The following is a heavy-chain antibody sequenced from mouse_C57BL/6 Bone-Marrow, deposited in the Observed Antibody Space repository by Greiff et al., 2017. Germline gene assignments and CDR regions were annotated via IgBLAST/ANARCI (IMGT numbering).Heavy chain of an antibody. CDR2: ISDGGSYT. D-gene: IGHD2-3*01. J-gene: IGHJ4*01. CDR1: GFTFSSYA. V-gene: IGHV5-4*01. CDR3: ARDSSIYDGYYVGAMDY. Sequence: EVQLVESGGGLVKPGGSLKLSCAASGFTFSSYAMSWVRQTPEKRLEWVATISDGGSYTYYPDNVKGRFTISRDNAKNNLYLQMSHLKSEDTAMYYCARDSSIYDGYYVGAMDYWGQGTSVTVSS.